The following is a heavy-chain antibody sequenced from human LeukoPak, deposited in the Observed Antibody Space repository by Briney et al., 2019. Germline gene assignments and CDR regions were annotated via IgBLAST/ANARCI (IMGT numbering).Heavy chain of an antibody. Sequence: SETLSLTCTVSGGSISSYYWSWIRQPPGKGLEWIGYIYYSGSTNYNPSLKSRVTISVDTSKNQFSLELSSVTAADTAVYYCARRSRAVGGATRDWGQGTLVTVSS. CDR1: GGSISSYY. V-gene: IGHV4-59*12. D-gene: IGHD1-26*01. CDR3: ARRSRAVGGATRD. J-gene: IGHJ4*02. CDR2: IYYSGST.